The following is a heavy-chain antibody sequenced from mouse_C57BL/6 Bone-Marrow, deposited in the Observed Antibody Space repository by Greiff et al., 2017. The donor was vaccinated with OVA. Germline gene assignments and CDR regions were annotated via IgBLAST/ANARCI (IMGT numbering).Heavy chain of an antibody. J-gene: IGHJ2*01. Sequence: VQLQQPGAELVMPGASVKLSCKASGYTFTSYWMHWVKQRPGQGLEWIGEIDPSDSYTNYNQKFKGKSTLTVDKSSSTAYMQLSSLTSEDSAVYYCARCPNQYYGSSFDYWGQGTTLTVSS. CDR3: ARCPNQYYGSSFDY. CDR1: GYTFTSYW. D-gene: IGHD1-1*01. CDR2: IDPSDSYT. V-gene: IGHV1-69*01.